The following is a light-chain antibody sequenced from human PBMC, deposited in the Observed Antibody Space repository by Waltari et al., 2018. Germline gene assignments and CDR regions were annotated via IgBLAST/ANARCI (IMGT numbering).Light chain of an antibody. CDR2: DVS. Sequence: QSALTQPASVSGSPGQSITISCPGTSSDVGDYNYVSWYQQHPGKAPKLMIFDVSNRPSGVSYRFSGSKSGNTASLTISGLQAEDEADYYCSSYTSSSPYVFGTGTKVTVL. J-gene: IGLJ1*01. CDR3: SSYTSSSPYV. CDR1: SSDVGDYNY. V-gene: IGLV2-14*03.